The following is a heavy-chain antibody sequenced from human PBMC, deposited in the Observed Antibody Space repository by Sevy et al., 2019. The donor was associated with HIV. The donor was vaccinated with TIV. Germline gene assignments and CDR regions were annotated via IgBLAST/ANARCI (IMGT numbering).Heavy chain of an antibody. J-gene: IGHJ4*02. Sequence: GGSLRLSCGVFGFNFSTYWMSWVRQAPGKGLEWVANIKQDGSEIYYLDSLKGRFTISRDNAKKSLYLQMNSLTAEDTAVYYCAREGVEADLGFDYWGQGTLVTVSS. V-gene: IGHV3-7*03. CDR3: AREGVEADLGFDY. CDR2: IKQDGSEI. CDR1: GFNFSTYW. D-gene: IGHD3-16*01.